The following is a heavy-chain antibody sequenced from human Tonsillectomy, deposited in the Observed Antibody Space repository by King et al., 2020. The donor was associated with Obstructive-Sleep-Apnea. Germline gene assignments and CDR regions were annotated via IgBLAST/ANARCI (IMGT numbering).Heavy chain of an antibody. CDR1: GGSISSSSYY. V-gene: IGHV4-39*07. CDR3: ARDLADYGSGSYYLTFHFDY. Sequence: LPLQESGPGLVKPSETLSLTCTVSGGSISSSSYYWGWIRQPPGKGLEWIGSIYYSGSTYYNPSLKSRVTISVDTSKKQFSLKLSSVTAADTAVYYCARDLADYGSGSYYLTFHFDYWGQGTLVTVSS. D-gene: IGHD3-10*01. J-gene: IGHJ4*02. CDR2: IYYSGST.